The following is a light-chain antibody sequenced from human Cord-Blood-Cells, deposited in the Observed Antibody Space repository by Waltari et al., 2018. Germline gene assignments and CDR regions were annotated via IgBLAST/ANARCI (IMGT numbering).Light chain of an antibody. J-gene: IGKJ5*01. CDR1: QSLVHSDGNTY. CDR2: KVS. CDR3: QQYGSSPPIT. Sequence: DVVMTQSPLSLPVTLGQPASISCRSSQSLVHSDGNTYLNWFQQRPGQSPRRLIYKVSNRDSGVPDRFSGSGSGTDFTLKISRVEAEDFAVYYCQQYGSSPPITFGQGTRLEIK. V-gene: IGKV2-30*02.